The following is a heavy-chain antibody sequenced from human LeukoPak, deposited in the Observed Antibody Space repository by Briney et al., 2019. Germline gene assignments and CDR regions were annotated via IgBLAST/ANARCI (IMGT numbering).Heavy chain of an antibody. D-gene: IGHD2-2*01. V-gene: IGHV1-69*01. CDR1: GGTFSSYA. J-gene: IGHJ6*04. CDR3: ARLARYCSSTSCPGDV. Sequence: GSSVKVSCKASGGTFSSYAISWVRQAPGQGLEWMGGIIPIFGTANYAQKFQGRVTITADESTSTAYMELSSLRSEDTAVYYCARLARYCSSTSCPGDVWGKGTTVTVSS. CDR2: IIPIFGTA.